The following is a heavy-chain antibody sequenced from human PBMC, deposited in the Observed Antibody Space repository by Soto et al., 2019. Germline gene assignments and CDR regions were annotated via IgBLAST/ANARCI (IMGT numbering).Heavy chain of an antibody. CDR1: GFTFSRYP. D-gene: IGHD1-26*01. CDR2: ITYDGNNK. Sequence: QVQLVESGGGVVQPGRSLRLSCAASGFTFSRYPMYWVRQAPGKGLEWVAVITYDGNNKYYADSVKSRFTISRDNAKNTLSLLMNNLRPWYKLLYYCTIAVASYYFHYWGQGTLVTVSS. CDR3: TIAVASYYFHY. V-gene: IGHV3-30-3*01. J-gene: IGHJ4*02.